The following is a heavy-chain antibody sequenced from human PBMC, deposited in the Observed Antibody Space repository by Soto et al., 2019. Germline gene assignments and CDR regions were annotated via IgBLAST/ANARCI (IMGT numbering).Heavy chain of an antibody. CDR3: ARGHSNGWYQHFDL. Sequence: PGESLKISCQGSGYIFANYWIAWVRQMPGKGLEFMGIIYPGDSDTRYGPSFEGHVTISADKSISTAYLQWSSLKASDTAIYYCARGHSNGWYQHFDLWGQGILVTVSS. J-gene: IGHJ4*02. CDR1: GYIFANYW. V-gene: IGHV5-51*01. D-gene: IGHD6-19*01. CDR2: IYPGDSDT.